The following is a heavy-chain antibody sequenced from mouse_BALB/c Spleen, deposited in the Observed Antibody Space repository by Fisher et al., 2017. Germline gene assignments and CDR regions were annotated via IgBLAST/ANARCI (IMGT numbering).Heavy chain of an antibody. V-gene: IGHV5-6-4*01. CDR3: TRDEATVPMDY. Sequence: RFTISRDNAKNTLYLQMSSLKSEDTAMYYCTRDEATVPMDYWGQGTSVTVSS. D-gene: IGHD1-1*01. J-gene: IGHJ4*01.